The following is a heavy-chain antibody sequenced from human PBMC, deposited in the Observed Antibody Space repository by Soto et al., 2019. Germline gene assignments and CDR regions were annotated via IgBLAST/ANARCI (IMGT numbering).Heavy chain of an antibody. CDR1: GFTFSSYA. CDR2: ISGSGGST. V-gene: IGHV3-23*01. J-gene: IGHJ6*02. Sequence: PGGSLRLSCAASGFTFSSYAVSWVRQAPGKGLEWVSVISGSGGSTYYADSVKGRFTISRDNSKNTLYLQMNSLRAEDTAVYYCAKFKLVPAAYYYYGMDVWGQGTTVTVSS. D-gene: IGHD2-2*01. CDR3: AKFKLVPAAYYYYGMDV.